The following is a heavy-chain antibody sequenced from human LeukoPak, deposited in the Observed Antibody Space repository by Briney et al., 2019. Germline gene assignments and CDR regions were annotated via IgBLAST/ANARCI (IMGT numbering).Heavy chain of an antibody. CDR2: ISSSSSYI. V-gene: IGHV3-21*01. CDR3: ARCSSSWSYYFDY. J-gene: IGHJ4*02. CDR1: GFTFGSYS. D-gene: IGHD6-13*01. Sequence: GGSLRLSCAASGFTFGSYSMNWVRQAPGKGLEWVSSISSSSSYIYYADSVKGRFTISRDNAKNSLYLQMNSLRAEDTAVYYCARCSSSWSYYFDYWGQGTLVTVSS.